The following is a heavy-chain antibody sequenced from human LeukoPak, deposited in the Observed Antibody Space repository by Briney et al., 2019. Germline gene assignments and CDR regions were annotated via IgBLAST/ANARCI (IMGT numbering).Heavy chain of an antibody. CDR2: ISAYNGNT. Sequence: GASVKVSCKASGYTFTSYGISWVRQAPGQGLEWMGWISAYNGNTNYAQKLQGRVTMTTDTSTSTAYMELRSLRSDDTAVYYCARDRVTNYYYYYMDVWGKGTTVTISS. CDR3: ARDRVTNYYYYYMDV. V-gene: IGHV1-18*01. J-gene: IGHJ6*03. D-gene: IGHD2-21*02. CDR1: GYTFTSYG.